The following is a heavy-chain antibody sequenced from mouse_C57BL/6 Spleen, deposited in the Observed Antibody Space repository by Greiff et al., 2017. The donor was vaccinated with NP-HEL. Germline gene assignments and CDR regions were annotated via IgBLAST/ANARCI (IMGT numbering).Heavy chain of an antibody. Sequence: VQLQQSGPELVKPGASVKISCKASGYAFSSSWMNWVKQRPGKGLEWIGRIYPGAGDTNYNGKFKGKATLTADKSSSTAYMQLSSLTSEDSAVYFCARGYDDYALDYWGQGTTLTVSS. V-gene: IGHV1-82*01. CDR3: ARGYDDYALDY. CDR2: IYPGAGDT. CDR1: GYAFSSSW. J-gene: IGHJ2*01. D-gene: IGHD2-3*01.